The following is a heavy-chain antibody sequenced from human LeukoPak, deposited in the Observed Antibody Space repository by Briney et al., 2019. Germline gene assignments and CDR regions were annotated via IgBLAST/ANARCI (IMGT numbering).Heavy chain of an antibody. V-gene: IGHV5-51*01. CDR3: ASYSAIVGATPGGDDAFDI. Sequence: GESLKISCKGSGYSFTSYWIGWARQMPGKGLEWMGIIYPGDSDTRYSPSFQGQVTISADKSISTAYLQWSSLKASDTAMYYCASYSAIVGATPGGDDAFDIWGQGTMVTVSS. CDR1: GYSFTSYW. CDR2: IYPGDSDT. D-gene: IGHD1-26*01. J-gene: IGHJ3*02.